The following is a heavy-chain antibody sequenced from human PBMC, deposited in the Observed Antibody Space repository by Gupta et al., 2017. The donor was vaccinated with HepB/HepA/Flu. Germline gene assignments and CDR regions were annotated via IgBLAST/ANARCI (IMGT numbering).Heavy chain of an antibody. CDR3: AKETMATSWDAFDM. CDR2: ISNSGGST. D-gene: IGHD4/OR15-4a*01. CDR1: GFTFSNYA. V-gene: IGHV3-23*01. J-gene: IGHJ3*02. Sequence: EVQLLEFGGGLVQPGGSLRLSCAASGFTFSNYAMSWVRQAPGKGLEWVSSISNSGGSTFYADSVKGRFTISRDNSKNTLYLQINSLRAGDTAVYYCAKETMATSWDAFDMWGQGTMVTVSS.